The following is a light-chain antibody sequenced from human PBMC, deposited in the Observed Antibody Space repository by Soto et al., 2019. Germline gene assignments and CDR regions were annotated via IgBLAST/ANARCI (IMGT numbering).Light chain of an antibody. CDR2: TAS. V-gene: IGKV1-5*03. Sequence: DIQMTQSPSTLSASVGDRVTITCRASQSIRGFLAWYQQKPGRAPKLLIHTASKLESGVPSRFSGSGSDTEFTLTISSLQPDDFATYYCQQYKYYSTFGQGTKLEIK. CDR3: QQYKYYST. J-gene: IGKJ2*01. CDR1: QSIRGF.